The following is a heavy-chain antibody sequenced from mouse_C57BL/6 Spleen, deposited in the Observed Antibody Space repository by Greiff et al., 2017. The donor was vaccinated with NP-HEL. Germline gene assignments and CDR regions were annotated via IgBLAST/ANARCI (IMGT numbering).Heavy chain of an antibody. J-gene: IGHJ4*01. CDR1: GYTFTDYE. CDR3: TVRKLSYAMDY. D-gene: IGHD1-1*01. V-gene: IGHV1-15*01. Sequence: VKLMESGAELVRPGASVTLSCKASGYTFTDYEMHWVKQTPVHGLEWIGAIDPETGGTAYNQKFKGKAILTADKSSSTAYMELRSLTSEDSAVYYCTVRKLSYAMDYWGQGTSVTVSS. CDR2: IDPETGGT.